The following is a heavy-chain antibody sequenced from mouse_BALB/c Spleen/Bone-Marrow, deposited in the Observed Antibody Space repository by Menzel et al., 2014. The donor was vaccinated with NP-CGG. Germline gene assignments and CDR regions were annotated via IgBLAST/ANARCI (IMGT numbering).Heavy chain of an antibody. Sequence: DVKLQESGPGLVKPSQSLSLTCSVTGYSITSGYYCNWIRQFPGNKMEWMGYISYDGTNNYNPSLKNRISITRDTSKNQSFRRLNSMTTEDTATYYCAREGNDAWFTYWGQGTLVTVSA. D-gene: IGHD2-2*01. V-gene: IGHV3-6*01. J-gene: IGHJ3*01. CDR1: GYSITSGYY. CDR3: AREGNDAWFTY. CDR2: ISYDGTN.